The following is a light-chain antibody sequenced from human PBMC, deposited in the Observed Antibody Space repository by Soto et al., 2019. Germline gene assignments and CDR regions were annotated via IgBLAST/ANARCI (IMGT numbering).Light chain of an antibody. CDR3: TSYVGNDIWV. CDR1: RSDVGAYKY. Sequence: QSALTQPPSASGSPGQSVTISCTGTRSDVGAYKYVSWYQQYPGKAPKLMIYEVTKRPSGVPDRFSGSKSGNTASLTVSGLQAEDEADYYCTSYVGNDIWVFGGGT. CDR2: EVT. J-gene: IGLJ3*02. V-gene: IGLV2-8*01.